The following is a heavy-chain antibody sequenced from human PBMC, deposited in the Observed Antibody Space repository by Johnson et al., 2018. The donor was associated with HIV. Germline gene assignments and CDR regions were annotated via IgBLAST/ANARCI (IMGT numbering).Heavy chain of an antibody. D-gene: IGHD6-13*01. Sequence: HVQLVESGGGLVQPGGSLRLACAASGFTFTFYAMHWVRQAPGKGLEWVAVISYDGSNKYYADSVKGRFTISRDNSKNSLYLQMNSLRAEDTALYYCAKDIGGSAAAQGAFDIWGQGTMVTVSS. CDR1: GFTFTFYA. CDR2: ISYDGSNK. V-gene: IGHV3-30-3*01. CDR3: AKDIGGSAAAQGAFDI. J-gene: IGHJ3*02.